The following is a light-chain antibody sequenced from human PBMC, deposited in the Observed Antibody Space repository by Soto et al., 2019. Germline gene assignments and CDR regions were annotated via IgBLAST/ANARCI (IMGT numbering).Light chain of an antibody. Sequence: EILLTQTPAILSASPGDAITLSCRASQRIGRDLAWYQQRRGQSPRLLIYGPSTTATGVPARFSGSGSGAESTLTISNLQAEDFAVYYWQQYNDWPPSFGGGTKVEI. V-gene: IGKV3-15*01. CDR3: QQYNDWPPS. CDR2: GPS. J-gene: IGKJ4*01. CDR1: QRIGRD.